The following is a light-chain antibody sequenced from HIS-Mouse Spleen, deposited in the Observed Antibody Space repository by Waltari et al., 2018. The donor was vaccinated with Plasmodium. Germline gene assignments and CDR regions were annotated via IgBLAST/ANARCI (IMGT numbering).Light chain of an antibody. CDR3: YSTDSSGNHRV. CDR1: ALPKKY. V-gene: IGLV3-10*01. CDR2: EDS. J-gene: IGLJ3*02. Sequence: SYELTQPPSVSVSPGQTARITCSGDALPKKYAYWYQPKSGQATVLVIYEDSKRPSGIPERVAGSSSGTMATLTISGAQVEDEADDYCYSTDSSGNHRVFGGGTKLTVL.